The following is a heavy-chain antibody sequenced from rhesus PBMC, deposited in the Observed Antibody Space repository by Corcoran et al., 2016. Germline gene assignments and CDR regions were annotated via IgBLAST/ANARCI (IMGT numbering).Heavy chain of an antibody. V-gene: IGHV3-54*02. Sequence: EVQLVESGGGLVQPGGSLRLSCAASGFTFSSYVMHWVRQAPGKGLEWVALISYDGSKKNHVYWLKDRFSISRGNSKSMLYLQRNNLKLEDTAVYYCARAALQFLACLAYGLDSWGQGVVVTVSS. CDR1: GFTFSSYV. CDR2: ISYDGSKK. D-gene: IGHD3-3*01. CDR3: ARAALQFLACLAYGLDS. J-gene: IGHJ6*01.